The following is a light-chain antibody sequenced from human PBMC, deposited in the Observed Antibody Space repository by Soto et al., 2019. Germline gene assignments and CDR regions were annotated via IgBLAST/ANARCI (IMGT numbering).Light chain of an antibody. CDR1: SSDVGGYNS. CDR2: EVT. CDR3: CSFTTSTTYV. V-gene: IGLV2-14*01. J-gene: IGLJ1*01. Sequence: QSVLTQPASVSGSPGQSITISCTGTSSDVGGYNSVSWYQQHPGKAPKLIIYEVTHRPSGVSNRFSGSQSANTASLTISGLQAEDEADYYCCSFTTSTTYVFGTGTKGTVL.